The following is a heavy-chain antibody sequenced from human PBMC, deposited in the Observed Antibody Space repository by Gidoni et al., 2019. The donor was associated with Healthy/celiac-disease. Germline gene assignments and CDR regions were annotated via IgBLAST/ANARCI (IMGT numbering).Heavy chain of an antibody. Sequence: QVQLQESGPGLVKPSETLSLTCTVSGGSVSSGSYYWSWIRQPPGKGLEWIGYIYYSGSTNYNPSLKSRVTISVDTSKNQFSLKLSSVTAADTAVYYCARDLGGRNWNDAGGYAFDIWGQGTMVTVSS. J-gene: IGHJ3*02. V-gene: IGHV4-61*01. CDR1: GGSVSSGSYY. CDR3: ARDLGGRNWNDAGGYAFDI. CDR2: IYYSGST. D-gene: IGHD1-1*01.